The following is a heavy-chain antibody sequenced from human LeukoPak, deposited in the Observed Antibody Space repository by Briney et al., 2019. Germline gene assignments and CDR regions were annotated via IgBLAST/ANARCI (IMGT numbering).Heavy chain of an antibody. Sequence: SETLSLTCTVSGASISSYYWNWIRQPPGKGLEWIGYIYYSGNTNYNPSLKSRVTMSVDTSKNQFSLKVTSVTAADTAVYYCARGDYGDPHNPYYFDYWGQGTLVTVSS. CDR1: GASISSYY. CDR2: IYYSGNT. J-gene: IGHJ4*02. V-gene: IGHV4-59*12. CDR3: ARGDYGDPHNPYYFDY. D-gene: IGHD4-17*01.